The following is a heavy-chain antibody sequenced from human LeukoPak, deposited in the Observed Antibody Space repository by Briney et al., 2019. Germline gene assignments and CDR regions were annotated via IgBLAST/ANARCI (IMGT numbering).Heavy chain of an antibody. Sequence: GGSLRLSCAASGFTFDDYAMHWVRQAPGKGLEWVSLISWDGGSTYYADSVKGRFTISRDNSKNSLYLQMNSLRAEDTALYYCAKDFYTYSSSSYVDYWGQGTLVTVSS. CDR3: AKDFYTYSSSSYVDY. D-gene: IGHD6-6*01. J-gene: IGHJ4*02. CDR1: GFTFDDYA. V-gene: IGHV3-43D*03. CDR2: ISWDGGST.